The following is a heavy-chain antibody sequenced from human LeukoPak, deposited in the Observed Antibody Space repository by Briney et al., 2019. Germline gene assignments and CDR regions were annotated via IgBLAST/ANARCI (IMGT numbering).Heavy chain of an antibody. CDR2: ISGSGGST. D-gene: IGHD3-3*01. CDR3: AKFPRPNYDFWSGYYTAEYYFDY. J-gene: IGHJ4*02. V-gene: IGHV3-23*01. Sequence: GGSLRLSCAASGFTFSSYAMSWVRQAPGKGLEWVSAISGSGGSTYYADSVKGRFTISRDNSKNTLYLQMNSLRAEDTAVYYCAKFPRPNYDFWSGYYTAEYYFDYWGQGTLVTVSS. CDR1: GFTFSSYA.